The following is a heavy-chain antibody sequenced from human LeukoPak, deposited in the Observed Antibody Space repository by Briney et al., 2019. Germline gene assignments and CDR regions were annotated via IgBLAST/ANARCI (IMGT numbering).Heavy chain of an antibody. D-gene: IGHD3-22*01. J-gene: IGHJ1*01. CDR2: INHSGST. CDR3: ARHVPSPDYYDSGEYFQH. CDR1: GGSFSGYY. V-gene: IGHV4-34*01. Sequence: SETLSLTCAVYGGSFSGYYWSWIRQPPGKGLEWIGEINHSGSTNYNPSLKSRVTISVDTSKNQFSLKLSSVTAADTAVYYCARHVPSPDYYDSGEYFQHWGQGTLVTVSS.